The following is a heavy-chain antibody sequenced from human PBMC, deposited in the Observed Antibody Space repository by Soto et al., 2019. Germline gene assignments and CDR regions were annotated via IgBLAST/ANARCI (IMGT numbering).Heavy chain of an antibody. D-gene: IGHD1-26*01. Sequence: SETLSLTCTVSGGSISTYYWSWIRQPPGKGLEWIGYIYHNGITNCKPSLKSRLTISVDTSKNQFSLKLSSVTAADTAVYYCARRYGRAIDYWGQGTLVTVSS. CDR1: GGSISTYY. CDR2: IYHNGIT. CDR3: ARRYGRAIDY. J-gene: IGHJ4*02. V-gene: IGHV4-59*08.